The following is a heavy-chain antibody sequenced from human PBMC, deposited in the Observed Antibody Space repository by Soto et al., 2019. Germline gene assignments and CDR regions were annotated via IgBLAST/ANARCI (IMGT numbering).Heavy chain of an antibody. V-gene: IGHV5-51*01. CDR3: ARHWDGVIVDYYYMDV. CDR2: IYPGDSDT. J-gene: IGHJ6*03. Sequence: EVQLVQSGAEVKKPGESLKISCKGSGYSFTSYWIGWVRQMPGKGLEWMGIIYPGDSDTRYSPSFQGQVTISADKSIRTAYLQWSSLKASDTAMYYCARHWDGVIVDYYYMDVWGKGTTVTVSS. CDR1: GYSFTSYW. D-gene: IGHD3-16*02.